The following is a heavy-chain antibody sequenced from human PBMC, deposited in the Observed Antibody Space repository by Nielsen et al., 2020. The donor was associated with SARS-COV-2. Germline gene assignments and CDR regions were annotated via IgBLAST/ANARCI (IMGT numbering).Heavy chain of an antibody. Sequence: GESLKISCAASGFTFSSYWMSWVRQAPGKGLEWVANIKQDGSEKYYVDSVKGRFTISRDNAKNSLYLQMNSLRAEDTAVYYCARDQLIGGYGMDVWGQGTTVTVSS. D-gene: IGHD3-16*01. CDR2: IKQDGSEK. CDR3: ARDQLIGGYGMDV. J-gene: IGHJ6*02. CDR1: GFTFSSYW. V-gene: IGHV3-7*03.